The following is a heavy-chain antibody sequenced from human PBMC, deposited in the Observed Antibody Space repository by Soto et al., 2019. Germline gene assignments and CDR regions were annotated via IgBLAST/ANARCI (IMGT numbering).Heavy chain of an antibody. Sequence: QVQVVESGGGVVQPGKSLRLSCAASGFTFSKYGLHWVRQAPGQGLEWVAYIWYDGSNKYYADSVKGRFTISRDNSKNTLYLQMNSLRGGDTAIYYCARDMYSSSWHKADYYYYAVDVWGQGTTVIVSS. CDR3: ARDMYSSSWHKADYYYYAVDV. CDR1: GFTFSKYG. V-gene: IGHV3-33*01. D-gene: IGHD6-13*01. CDR2: IWYDGSNK. J-gene: IGHJ6*02.